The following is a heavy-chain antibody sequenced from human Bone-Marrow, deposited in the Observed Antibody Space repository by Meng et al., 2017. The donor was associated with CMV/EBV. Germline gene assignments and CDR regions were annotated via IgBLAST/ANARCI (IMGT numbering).Heavy chain of an antibody. CDR2: IGDSNTQT. CDR3: AIGGQHYGFLTGYPY. D-gene: IGHD3/OR15-3a*01. Sequence: GESLKISCAASGFAFTNYVMSWVRQAPGKGLEWVSTIGDSNTQTHYADSVKGRFTISRDNSKNTVYLQMNSLRAEDTAVYDCAIGGQHYGFLTGYPYWGQGTLVTGSS. CDR1: GFAFTNYV. V-gene: IGHV3-23*01. J-gene: IGHJ4*02.